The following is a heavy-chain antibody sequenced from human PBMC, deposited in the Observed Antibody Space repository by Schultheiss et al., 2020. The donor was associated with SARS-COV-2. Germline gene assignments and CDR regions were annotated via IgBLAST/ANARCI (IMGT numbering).Heavy chain of an antibody. Sequence: SETLSLTCTVSGVSISSGSYYWSWIRQPAGKGLEWIGRFYTSGSTNYNPSLKSRVTMSVDTSKNQFSLRLSSVTAADTAVYYWVKDRSNWKFDYWGQGTLVTVSS. CDR2: FYTSGST. V-gene: IGHV4-61*02. CDR1: GVSISSGSYY. D-gene: IGHD1-20*01. CDR3: VKDRSNWKFDY. J-gene: IGHJ4*02.